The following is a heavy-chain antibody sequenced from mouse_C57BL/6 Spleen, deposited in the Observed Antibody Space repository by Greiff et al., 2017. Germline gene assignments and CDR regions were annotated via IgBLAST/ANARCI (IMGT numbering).Heavy chain of an antibody. CDR2: IWSGGST. Sequence: VKLVESGPGLVQPSPSLSITCTVSGFSLTRYGVHWVRQSPGKGLEWLGVIWSGGSTAYNAAFISSLSINKEKSRSKVFLKMNSLQATDTAIYYCASEAYGYLAWFAYWGQGTLVTVSA. CDR1: GFSLTRYG. CDR3: ASEAYGYLAWFAY. V-gene: IGHV2-2*02. D-gene: IGHD2-2*01. J-gene: IGHJ3*01.